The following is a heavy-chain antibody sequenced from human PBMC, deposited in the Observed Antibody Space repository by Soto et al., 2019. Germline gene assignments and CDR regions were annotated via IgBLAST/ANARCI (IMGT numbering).Heavy chain of an antibody. Sequence: QVRLMQSGPEVRRPGASVTVSCKASGYTFTHYFIHWVRRAPGQGLEWMGYINPKSGDTHYSQTFRGRVSMTRDTSTDTANMGLSSLKSDDTAVSFCARVPGHKNSRGDFWGQGTPITVSS. CDR3: ARVPGHKNSRGDF. CDR2: INPKSGDT. D-gene: IGHD1-7*01. V-gene: IGHV1-2*02. CDR1: GYTFTHYF. J-gene: IGHJ4*02.